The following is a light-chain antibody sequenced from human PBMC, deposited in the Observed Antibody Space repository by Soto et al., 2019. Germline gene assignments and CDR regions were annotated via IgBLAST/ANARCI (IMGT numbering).Light chain of an antibody. Sequence: EIVMTQSPATLSVSPGERATLSCRASQSVSSNLAWYQQKPGQAPRLLIYGASTRATGIPARFSGSGSGTEFTLTISSLQSEDFAVYYCQQYNNLYTFVQVTKLEIK. CDR3: QQYNNLYT. V-gene: IGKV3-15*01. CDR2: GAS. CDR1: QSVSSN. J-gene: IGKJ2*01.